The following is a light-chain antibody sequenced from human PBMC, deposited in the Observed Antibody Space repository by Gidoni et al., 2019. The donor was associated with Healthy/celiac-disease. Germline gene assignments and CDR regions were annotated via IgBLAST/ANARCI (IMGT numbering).Light chain of an antibody. CDR1: QSVLYSSNNKNY. V-gene: IGKV4-1*01. Sequence: DIVMTQSPYSLALSRGARATINCKSSQSVLYSSNNKNYLAWYQQKPGQPPKLLIYWASTRESGVPDRFSGRGSGTDFTLTISSMQAEDVTVYYCQQYYSKPPTCGQGTKVEIK. CDR2: WAS. CDR3: QQYYSKPPT. J-gene: IGKJ1*01.